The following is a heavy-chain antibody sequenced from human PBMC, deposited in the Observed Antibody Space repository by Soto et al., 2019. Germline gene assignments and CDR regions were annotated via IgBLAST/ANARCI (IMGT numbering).Heavy chain of an antibody. J-gene: IGHJ4*02. CDR1: GGSITGGSISSTTYY. CDR2: IYYSGST. D-gene: IGHD6-13*01. CDR3: ARQDSRWFFDY. V-gene: IGHV4-61*05. Sequence: SETLSLTCTVSGGSITGGSISSTTYYWGWMRQPPGKGLEWIGYIYYSGSTNYNPSLKSRVTISVDTSKNQFSLKLSSVTAADTAVYYCARQDSRWFFDYWGQGTLVTVSS.